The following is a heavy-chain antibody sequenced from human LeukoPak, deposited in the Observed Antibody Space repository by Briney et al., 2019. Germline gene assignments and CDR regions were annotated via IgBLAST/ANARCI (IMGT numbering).Heavy chain of an antibody. CDR2: INHSGST. J-gene: IGHJ4*02. Sequence: GSLRLSCAASGFVFSNYWMSWVRQAPGKGLEWIGEINHSGSTNYNPSLKSRVTISVDTSKNQFSLKLSSVTAADTAVYYCARGLVDRKQQLVSSEFDYWGQGTLVTVSS. D-gene: IGHD6-13*01. V-gene: IGHV4-34*01. CDR3: ARGLVDRKQQLVSSEFDY. CDR1: GFVFSNYW.